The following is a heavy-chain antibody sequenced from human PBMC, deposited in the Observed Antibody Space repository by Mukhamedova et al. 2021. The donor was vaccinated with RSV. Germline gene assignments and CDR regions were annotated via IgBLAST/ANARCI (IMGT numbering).Heavy chain of an antibody. CDR3: ASRCSSTSCYADFDY. V-gene: IGHV3-74*01. CDR2: INSDGSST. D-gene: IGHD2-2*01. Sequence: GKGLVWVSRINSDGSSTSYADSVKGRFTISRDNAKNTLYLQMNSLRAEDTAVYYCASRCSSTSCYADFDYWGQGTLVTVPS. J-gene: IGHJ4*02.